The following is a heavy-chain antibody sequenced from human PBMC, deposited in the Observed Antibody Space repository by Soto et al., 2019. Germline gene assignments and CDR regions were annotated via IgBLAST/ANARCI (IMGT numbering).Heavy chain of an antibody. CDR1: GFPVSTSA. J-gene: IGHJ6*02. CDR2: ISGTSDAA. CDR3: GKYSGSDQVYNGMNV. V-gene: IGHV3-23*01. Sequence: EVQLLESGGGLVQPGGSLRLSCAASGFPVSTSAMNWVRQAPGKGLEWVSIISGTSDAAYYAESVKGRFTSSRDNSKNTLYLQMTSLRAEDTAVYYCGKYSGSDQVYNGMNVWGQGTTVTVAS. D-gene: IGHD1-26*01.